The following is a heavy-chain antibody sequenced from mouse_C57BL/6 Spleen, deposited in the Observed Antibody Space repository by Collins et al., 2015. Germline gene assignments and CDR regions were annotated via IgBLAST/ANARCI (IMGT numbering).Heavy chain of an antibody. CDR1: GFSLTSYG. CDR3: ASLYGYDYAMDY. CDR2: IWSGGST. D-gene: IGHD2-2*01. J-gene: IGHJ4*01. V-gene: IGHV2-2*01. Sequence: QVQLKQSGPGLVQPSQSLSITCTVSGFSLTSYGVHWVRQSPGKGLEWLGVIWSGGSTDYNAAFISRLSISKDNSKSQVFFKMNSLQADDTAIYYCASLYGYDYAMDYWGQGTSVTVSS.